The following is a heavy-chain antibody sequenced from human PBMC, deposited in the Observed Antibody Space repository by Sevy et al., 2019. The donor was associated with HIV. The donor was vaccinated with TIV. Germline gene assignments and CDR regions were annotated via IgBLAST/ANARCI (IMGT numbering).Heavy chain of an antibody. V-gene: IGHV4-59*08. CDR3: AGENAWGRGYS. D-gene: IGHD1-26*01. CDR1: GGSITSLY. J-gene: IGHJ4*02. Sequence: SETLRLTCTVSGGSITSLYWNWIRQPPGKGLEWIANIYYNGHINYNPSLKSRVTLSLDTSKNQFSLRLSSVTAADTAMYYCAGENAWGRGYSWGQGTLVTVSS. CDR2: IYYNGHI.